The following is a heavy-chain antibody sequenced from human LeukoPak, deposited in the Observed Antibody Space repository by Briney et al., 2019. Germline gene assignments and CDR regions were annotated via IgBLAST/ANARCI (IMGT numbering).Heavy chain of an antibody. J-gene: IGHJ4*02. V-gene: IGHV3-53*01. CDR1: GFTVSSNY. CDR2: IYSGGST. Sequence: GGSLRLSCAASGFTVSSNYMSWVRQAPGKGLEWVSVIYSGGSTYYADSVKGRFTISRDKSKNTLYLQMNSLRAEDTAVYYCARETVRGVFDYWGQGTLVTVSS. D-gene: IGHD3-10*01. CDR3: ARETVRGVFDY.